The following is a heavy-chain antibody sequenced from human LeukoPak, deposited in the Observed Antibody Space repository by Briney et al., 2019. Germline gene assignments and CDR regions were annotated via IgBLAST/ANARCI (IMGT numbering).Heavy chain of an antibody. Sequence: SETLSLTCAVYGGSFSGYYWSWIRQPPGKGLEWIGEINHSGSTNYNPSLKSRVTISVDTSKNQFSLKLSSVTAADTAVYYCARGRYFDWLLQPHFDYWGQGALVTASS. D-gene: IGHD3-9*01. CDR1: GGSFSGYY. CDR2: INHSGST. CDR3: ARGRYFDWLLQPHFDY. J-gene: IGHJ4*02. V-gene: IGHV4-34*01.